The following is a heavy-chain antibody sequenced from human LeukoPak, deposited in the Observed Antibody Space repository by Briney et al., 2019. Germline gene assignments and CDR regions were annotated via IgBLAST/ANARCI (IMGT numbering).Heavy chain of an antibody. CDR1: GGSIGSSSSYF. CDR2: MSNSGTT. CDR3: ARRSQTTAGRGIDY. V-gene: IGHV4-39*01. J-gene: IGHJ4*02. D-gene: IGHD6-13*01. Sequence: SETLSLTCTVSGGSIGSSSSYFWAWIRQPPGKGLEWIGTMSNSGTTYYNPSLKSRVTISGDTCKNQFSLKLNSVTAADTAVFYCARRSQTTAGRGIDYWGQGILVTVSS.